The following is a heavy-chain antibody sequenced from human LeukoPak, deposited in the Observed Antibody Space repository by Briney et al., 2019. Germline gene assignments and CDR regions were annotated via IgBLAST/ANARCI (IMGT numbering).Heavy chain of an antibody. CDR2: LSGRGHST. D-gene: IGHD4-23*01. Sequence: GGSLRLSYAASGFTFSSYAMSWVRQAPGKGLEWVSDLSGRGHSTYYADSVKGRSTISRDNSKITLYLQMNSLRAEDTAVYYCEEGTTVVTMGNWFDPWGQGTLVAVSS. CDR3: EEGTTVVTMGNWFDP. V-gene: IGHV3-23*01. J-gene: IGHJ5*02. CDR1: GFTFSSYA.